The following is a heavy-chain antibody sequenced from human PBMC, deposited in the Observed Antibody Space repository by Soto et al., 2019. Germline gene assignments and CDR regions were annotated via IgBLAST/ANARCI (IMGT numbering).Heavy chain of an antibody. J-gene: IGHJ4*02. CDR1: GFSLSTSGMC. CDR2: IDWDDDK. V-gene: IGHV2-70*01. Sequence: SGPTLVNPTQTLTLTCTFSGFSLSTSGMCVSWIRQPPGKALEWLALIDWDDDKYYSTSLKTRLTISKDTSKNQVVLTMTNMEPVDTATYYCARSLTANWNYGCYFDYWGQGTLVTVSS. CDR3: ARSLTANWNYGCYFDY. D-gene: IGHD1-7*01.